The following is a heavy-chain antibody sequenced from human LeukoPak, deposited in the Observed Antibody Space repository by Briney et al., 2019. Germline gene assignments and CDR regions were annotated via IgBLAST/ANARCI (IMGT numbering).Heavy chain of an antibody. D-gene: IGHD1-1*01. V-gene: IGHV3-74*01. Sequence: PGGSLRLSCAASGFTFDDYAMHWVRQAPGKGLVWVSRIDSDGNSTAYADSVKGRFTISRDDAKNSLYLQMNSLRAEDTAVYYCARVRVVGSTTGIDYWGQGTLVTVSS. J-gene: IGHJ4*02. CDR3: ARVRVVGSTTGIDY. CDR1: GFTFDDYA. CDR2: IDSDGNST.